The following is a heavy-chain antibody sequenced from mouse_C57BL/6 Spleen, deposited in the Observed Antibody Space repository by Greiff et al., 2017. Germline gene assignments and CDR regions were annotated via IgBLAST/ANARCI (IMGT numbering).Heavy chain of an antibody. CDR1: GYTFTNYW. J-gene: IGHJ1*03. V-gene: IGHV1-63*01. CDR3: ARSRGLRGKWYFDV. D-gene: IGHD2-4*01. CDR2: IYPGGGYT. Sequence: VKLQESGAELVRPGTSVKMSCKASGYTFTNYWIGWAKQRPGHGLEWIGDIYPGGGYTNYNEKFKGKATLTADKSSSTAYMQFSSLTSEDSAIYYCARSRGLRGKWYFDVWGTGTTVTVSS.